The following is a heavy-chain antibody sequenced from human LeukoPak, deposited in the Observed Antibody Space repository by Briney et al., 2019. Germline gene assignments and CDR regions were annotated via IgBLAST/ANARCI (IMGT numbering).Heavy chain of an antibody. Sequence: GGSLRLSCAASGFTFSSYSMNWVRQAPGKGLEWVSYISSSSTIYYADSVKGRFTISRDNAKNSLYLQMNSLRAEDTAVYYCAREFAGIAVAGSPGYWGQGTLVTVSS. D-gene: IGHD6-19*01. CDR3: AREFAGIAVAGSPGY. J-gene: IGHJ4*02. CDR1: GFTFSSYS. CDR2: ISSSSTI. V-gene: IGHV3-48*04.